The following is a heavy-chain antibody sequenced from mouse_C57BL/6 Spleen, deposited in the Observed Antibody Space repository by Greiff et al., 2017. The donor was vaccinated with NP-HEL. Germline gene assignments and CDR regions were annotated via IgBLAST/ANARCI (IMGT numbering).Heavy chain of an antibody. J-gene: IGHJ1*03. CDR3: ARQITTVVDWDFDV. D-gene: IGHD1-1*01. Sequence: EVQGVESGGDLVKPGGSLKLSCAASGFTFSSYGMSWVRQTPDSVQGRFTISIDNAKNTLYLQMSSLKSEDTAMYYCARQITTVVDWDFDVWGTGTTVTVAS. CDR1: GFTFSSYG. V-gene: IGHV5-6*01.